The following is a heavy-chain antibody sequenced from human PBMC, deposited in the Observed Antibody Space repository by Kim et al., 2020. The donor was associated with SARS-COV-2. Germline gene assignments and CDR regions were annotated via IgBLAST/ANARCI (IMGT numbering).Heavy chain of an antibody. CDR3: GREGGGFTPPAS. V-gene: IGHV4-4*02. Sequence: SETLSLTCTVSGDSITSKNWWSWVRQPPGRGLEWIGEISLGGTTNYNPSLKSRITMSLDKSGNQFSLKLTSVTAADTAVYYCGREGGGFTPPASWGQGTLVTVSS. J-gene: IGHJ4*02. CDR2: ISLGGTT. D-gene: IGHD3-16*01. CDR1: GDSITSKNW.